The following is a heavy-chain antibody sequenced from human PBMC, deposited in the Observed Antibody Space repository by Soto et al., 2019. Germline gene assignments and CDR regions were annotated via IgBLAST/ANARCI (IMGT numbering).Heavy chain of an antibody. Sequence: SSETLSLTCTVSGGSISSGDYYWSWIRQPPGKGLEWIGYIYYSGSTYYNPSLKSRVTISVDTSKNQFSLKLSSVTAADTAVYYCARALTVPRITYFDYWGQGTLVTVSS. CDR2: IYYSGST. V-gene: IGHV4-30-4*01. CDR3: ARALTVPRITYFDY. J-gene: IGHJ4*02. D-gene: IGHD1-1*01. CDR1: GGSISSGDYY.